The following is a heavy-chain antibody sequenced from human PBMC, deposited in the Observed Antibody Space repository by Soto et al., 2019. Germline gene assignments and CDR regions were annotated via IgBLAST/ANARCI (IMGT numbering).Heavy chain of an antibody. CDR3: AREETSVWFGELFGPAKKHPRKNWFDP. CDR2: IYYSGST. V-gene: IGHV4-31*03. Sequence: TLSLTCTVSGGSISSGGYYWSWIRQHPGKGLEWIGYIYYSGSTYYNPSLKSRVTISVDTSKNQFSLKLSSVTAADTAVYYCAREETSVWFGELFGPAKKHPRKNWFDPWGQGTLVTVSS. J-gene: IGHJ5*02. D-gene: IGHD3-10*01. CDR1: GGSISSGGYY.